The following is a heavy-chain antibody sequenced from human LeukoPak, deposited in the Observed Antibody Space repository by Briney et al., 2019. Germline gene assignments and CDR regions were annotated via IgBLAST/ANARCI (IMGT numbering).Heavy chain of an antibody. CDR1: GFTVSSNY. CDR2: IYSGGST. CDR3: ARETAPAYCGGDCPPGGWFDP. J-gene: IGHJ5*02. V-gene: IGHV3-66*01. Sequence: GGSLRPSCAASGFTVSSNYISWVRQAPGKGLEWVSVIYSGGSTFYADSVEGRFSISRDNSKNTLYLQLNSLRVEDTAVYYCARETAPAYCGGDCPPGGWFDPWGQGTLVTVSS. D-gene: IGHD2-21*02.